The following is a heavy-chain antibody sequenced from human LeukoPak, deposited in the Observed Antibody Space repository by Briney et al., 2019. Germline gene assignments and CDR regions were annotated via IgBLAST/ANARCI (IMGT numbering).Heavy chain of an antibody. D-gene: IGHD3-9*01. Sequence: SETLSLTCTVSGGSISSSSYYWGWIRQPPGKGLEWIGYIYYSGSTNYNPSLKSRVTISVDTSKNQFSLKLSSVTAADTAVYYCARVNYDILTADYWGQGTLVTVSS. CDR3: ARVNYDILTADY. V-gene: IGHV4-61*05. CDR2: IYYSGST. J-gene: IGHJ4*02. CDR1: GGSISSSSYY.